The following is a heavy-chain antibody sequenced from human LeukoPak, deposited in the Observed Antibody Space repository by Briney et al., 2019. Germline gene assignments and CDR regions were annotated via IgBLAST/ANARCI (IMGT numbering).Heavy chain of an antibody. Sequence: SETLSLTCAVYGGSFSGYYWSWIRQHPGKGLEWIGYIYYSGSTYYNPSLKSRVTISVDTSKNQFSLKLSSVTAADTAVYYCASSVDSSGYYWGNYYFDYWGQGTLVTVSS. V-gene: IGHV4-31*11. D-gene: IGHD3-22*01. CDR2: IYYSGST. CDR1: GGSFSGYY. CDR3: ASSVDSSGYYWGNYYFDY. J-gene: IGHJ4*02.